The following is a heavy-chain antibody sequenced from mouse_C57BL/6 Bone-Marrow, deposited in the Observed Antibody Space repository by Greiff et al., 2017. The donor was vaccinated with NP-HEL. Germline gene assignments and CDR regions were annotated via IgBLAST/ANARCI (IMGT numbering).Heavy chain of an antibody. CDR1: GFNIKDYY. J-gene: IGHJ2*01. CDR2: IDPEDGET. Sequence: EVHLVESGAELVKPGASVKLSCTASGFNIKDYYMHWVKQRTEQGLEWIGRIDPEDGETKYAPKFQGKATITADTTSNTAYLQLSSLTSEDTAVYYCARSLYSNYAFDYWGQGTTLTVSS. CDR3: ARSLYSNYAFDY. D-gene: IGHD2-5*01. V-gene: IGHV14-2*01.